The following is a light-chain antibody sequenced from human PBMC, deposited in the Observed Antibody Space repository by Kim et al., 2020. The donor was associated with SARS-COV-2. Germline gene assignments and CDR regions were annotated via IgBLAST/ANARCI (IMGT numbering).Light chain of an antibody. Sequence: SYELIQPPSVSVSPGQTASITCSGGRLGDKFACWYQQKAGQSPILVIYQTDKRPSGIPARFSGSNSGNTATLTISGTQTMDEADYYCQAWDSDIAIFGTGTKVTVL. CDR1: RLGDKF. CDR2: QTD. V-gene: IGLV3-1*01. J-gene: IGLJ1*01. CDR3: QAWDSDIAI.